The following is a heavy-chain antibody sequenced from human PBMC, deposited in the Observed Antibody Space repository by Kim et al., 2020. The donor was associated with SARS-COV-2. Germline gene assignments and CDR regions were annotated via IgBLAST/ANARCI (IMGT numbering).Heavy chain of an antibody. CDR2: IWYDGSNK. Sequence: GGSLRLSCAASGFTFTNYGIHWVRQAPGKGLEWVAVIWYDGSNKYYADSVKGRFTISRDNSKNTVYVQMNSLRAEDTAVYYCARDNNWYFDYWGQGTLVT. V-gene: IGHV3-33*01. CDR1: GFTFTNYG. D-gene: IGHD1-1*01. J-gene: IGHJ4*02. CDR3: ARDNNWYFDY.